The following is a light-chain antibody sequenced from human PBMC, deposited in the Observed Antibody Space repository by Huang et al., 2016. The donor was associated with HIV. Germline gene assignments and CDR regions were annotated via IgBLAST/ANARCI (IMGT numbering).Light chain of an antibody. J-gene: IGKJ1*01. CDR1: QSVLDSSNKKNY. CDR3: QQYYSTPA. V-gene: IGKV4-1*01. CDR2: WAS. Sequence: DIVMTQSPDSLPVSLGERATINCKSSQSVLDSSNKKNYLAWYQQKPGQPPKLLLYWASVRESGVPHRFRGSGSGTEFTLTINNLQAEDVAVYYCQQYYSTPAFGQGTNVDI.